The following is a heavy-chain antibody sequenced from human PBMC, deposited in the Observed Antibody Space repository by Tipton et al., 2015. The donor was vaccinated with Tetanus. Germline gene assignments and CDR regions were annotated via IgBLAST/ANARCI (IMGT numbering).Heavy chain of an antibody. CDR1: GFSFSTYN. D-gene: IGHD1-14*01. CDR2: IWYDGTTT. Sequence: SGFSFSTYNFHWVRQAPGKGLEWVAVIWYDGTTTYYADSVKGRFTISRDNSKNTLFLQMNRLRAEDTAVYYCARAPNRISRAYDFWGQGTQITVSS. V-gene: IGHV3-33*01. J-gene: IGHJ4*02. CDR3: ARAPNRISRAYDF.